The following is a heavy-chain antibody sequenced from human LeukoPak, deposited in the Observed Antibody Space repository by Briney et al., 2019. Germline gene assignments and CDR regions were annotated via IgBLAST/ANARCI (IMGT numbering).Heavy chain of an antibody. Sequence: PSETLSLTCTVSGGSISSSSYYWGWIRQPPGKGLEWIGSIYYSGSTNYNPSLKSRVTMSVDTSKNQFSLKLSSVAAADTAVYYCARDTTYDILTDRYYYYMDVWGKGTTVTISS. CDR2: IYYSGST. J-gene: IGHJ6*03. CDR3: ARDTTYDILTDRYYYYMDV. V-gene: IGHV4-39*07. CDR1: GGSISSSSYY. D-gene: IGHD3-9*01.